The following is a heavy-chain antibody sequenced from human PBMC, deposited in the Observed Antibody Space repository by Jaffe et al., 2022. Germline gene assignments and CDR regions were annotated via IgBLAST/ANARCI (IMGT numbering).Heavy chain of an antibody. CDR2: IYYSGST. D-gene: IGHD2-15*01. CDR1: GGSISSYY. Sequence: QVQLQESGPGLVKPSETLSLTCTVSGGSISSYYWSWIRQPPGKGLEWIGYIYYSGSTNYNPSLKSRVTISVDTSKNQFSLKLSSVTAADTAVYYCARAWSDQHIGNYMDVWGKGTTVTVSS. J-gene: IGHJ6*03. V-gene: IGHV4-59*01. CDR3: ARAWSDQHIGNYMDV.